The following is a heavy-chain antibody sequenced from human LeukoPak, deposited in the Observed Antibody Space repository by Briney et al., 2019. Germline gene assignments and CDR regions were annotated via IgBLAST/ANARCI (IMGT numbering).Heavy chain of an antibody. Sequence: ASVKVSCKASGGTFSSYAISWVRQAPGQGLEWMGGIIPIFGTANYAQKFQGRVTITRDTSTSTVYMELSSLRSEDTAVYYCARERGTIAADYHQAYFQHWGQGTLVTVSS. J-gene: IGHJ1*01. D-gene: IGHD6-13*01. CDR2: IIPIFGTA. V-gene: IGHV1-69*05. CDR1: GGTFSSYA. CDR3: ARERGTIAADYHQAYFQH.